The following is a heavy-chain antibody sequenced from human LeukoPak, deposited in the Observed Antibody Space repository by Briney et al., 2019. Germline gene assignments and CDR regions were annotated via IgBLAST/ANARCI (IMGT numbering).Heavy chain of an antibody. CDR1: GGSFSGYY. Sequence: SETLSLTCAVYGGSFSGYYWSWIRQHPGKGLEWIGYIYYSGSTYYNPSLKSRVTISVDTSKNQFSLKLSSVTAADTAVYYCARGQNYYGSGSYDYWGQGTLVTVSS. CDR3: ARGQNYYGSGSYDY. J-gene: IGHJ4*02. CDR2: IYYSGST. V-gene: IGHV4-31*11. D-gene: IGHD3-10*01.